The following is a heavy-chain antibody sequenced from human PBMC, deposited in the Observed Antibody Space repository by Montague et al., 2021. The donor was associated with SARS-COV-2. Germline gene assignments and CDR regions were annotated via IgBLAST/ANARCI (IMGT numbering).Heavy chain of an antibody. CDR1: GGSISVSSYY. Sequence: SETLSLTCTVSGGSISVSSYYWVWIRQPPGKGLEWIGSNYYGGNADYNPSLKSRVTISVDTSNNSFSLKLTSLTAAATAVYSCASSPLRTSGANWYDKYFQHWGQGTRVTVSS. D-gene: IGHD1-1*01. CDR3: ASSPLRTSGANWYDKYFQH. V-gene: IGHV4-39*07. CDR2: NYYGGNA. J-gene: IGHJ1*01.